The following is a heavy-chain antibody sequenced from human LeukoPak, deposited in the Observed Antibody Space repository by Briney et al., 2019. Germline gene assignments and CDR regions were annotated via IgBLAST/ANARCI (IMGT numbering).Heavy chain of an antibody. CDR2: IDPNSGGT. D-gene: IGHD6-13*01. V-gene: IGHV1-2*02. CDR3: ARKLQGYYYYYGMDV. J-gene: IGHJ6*02. Sequence: ASVKVSCKASGHTFTDYYLHWVRQAPGQGLEWMGWIDPNSGGTLSTNKFQGRVTMTRDTSASTAYMELSSLRSEDTAVYYCARKLQGYYYYYGMDVWGQGTTVTFSS. CDR1: GHTFTDYY.